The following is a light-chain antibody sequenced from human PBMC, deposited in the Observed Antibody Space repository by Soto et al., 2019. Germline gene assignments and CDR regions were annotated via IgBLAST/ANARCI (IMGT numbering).Light chain of an antibody. CDR3: QEYNSY. Sequence: DFQMTQSPSTLSASVGDKVTMTCRASQSIGSWLAWYQQKPGKAPKVLIYDASSWESGVPSMFSVSGSETDFPLTISSLQPDDFAAYYCQEYNSYFGQGTRLEI. V-gene: IGKV1-5*01. CDR1: QSIGSW. CDR2: DAS. J-gene: IGKJ5*01.